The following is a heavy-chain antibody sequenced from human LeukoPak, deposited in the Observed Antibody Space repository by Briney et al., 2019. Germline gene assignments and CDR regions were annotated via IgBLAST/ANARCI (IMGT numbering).Heavy chain of an antibody. Sequence: ASVKVSCKASGYTFTSYGMNWVRQAPGQGLEWMGWFNTNTGNPTYAQGFTGRFVFSLDTSVSTAYLQISSLKAEDTAVYYCARDVQQYSSGWPPDYYYGMDVWGQGTTVIVSS. D-gene: IGHD6-19*01. J-gene: IGHJ6*02. CDR2: FNTNTGNP. CDR1: GYTFTSYG. V-gene: IGHV7-4-1*02. CDR3: ARDVQQYSSGWPPDYYYGMDV.